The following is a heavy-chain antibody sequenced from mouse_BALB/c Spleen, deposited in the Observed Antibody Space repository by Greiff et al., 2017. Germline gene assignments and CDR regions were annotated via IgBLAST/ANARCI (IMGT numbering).Heavy chain of an antibody. V-gene: IGHV3-6*02. CDR2: ISYDGSN. J-gene: IGHJ2*01. CDR3: ARDGLLRLSFDY. D-gene: IGHD1-2*01. CDR1: GYSITSGYY. Sequence: EVKLQESGPGLVKPSQSLSLTCSVTGYSITSGYYWNWIRQFPGNKLEWMGYISYDGSNNYNPSLKNRISITRDTSKNQFFLKLNSVTTEDTATYYCARDGLLRLSFDYWGQGTTLTVSS.